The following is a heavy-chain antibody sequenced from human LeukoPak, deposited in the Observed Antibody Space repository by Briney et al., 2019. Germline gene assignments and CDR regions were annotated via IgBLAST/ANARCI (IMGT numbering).Heavy chain of an antibody. CDR1: GYTFTGYY. CDR2: INPNSGGT. D-gene: IGHD3-3*01. Sequence: ASLKVSCAASGYTFTGYYMHWVRQAPGQGLEWMGWINPNSGGTNYAQTFQGRVTMTRDTSISTAYMELSRLRSDDTAVYYCARDLDLREGGIDYWGQGTLVTVSS. J-gene: IGHJ4*02. CDR3: ARDLDLREGGIDY. V-gene: IGHV1-2*02.